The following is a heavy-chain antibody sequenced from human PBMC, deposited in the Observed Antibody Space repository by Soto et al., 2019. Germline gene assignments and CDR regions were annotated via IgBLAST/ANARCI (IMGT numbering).Heavy chain of an antibody. D-gene: IGHD3-16*02. CDR1: GGTFSSYA. CDR3: AGMITFGGVIVNNWFDP. J-gene: IGHJ5*02. CDR2: IIPIFGTA. Sequence: SVKVSCKASGGTFSSYAISWVRQAPGQGLEWMGGIIPIFGTANYAQKFQGRVTITADESTSTAYMELSSLRSEDTAVYYCAGMITFGGVIVNNWFDPWGQGTLVTVSS. V-gene: IGHV1-69*13.